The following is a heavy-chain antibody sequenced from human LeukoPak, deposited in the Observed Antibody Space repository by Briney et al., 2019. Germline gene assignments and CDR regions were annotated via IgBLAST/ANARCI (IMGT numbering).Heavy chain of an antibody. J-gene: IGHJ4*02. Sequence: GGSLRLSCAASGFTFSSYAMSWVRQAPGKGQEWVSAISGSGDSTYYADSVKGRFTISRDNSKNTLYLQMNSLRAEDTAVYYCAKDFMTTVTTREFDYWGQGTLVTVSS. D-gene: IGHD4-17*01. CDR3: AKDFMTTVTTREFDY. V-gene: IGHV3-23*01. CDR1: GFTFSSYA. CDR2: ISGSGDST.